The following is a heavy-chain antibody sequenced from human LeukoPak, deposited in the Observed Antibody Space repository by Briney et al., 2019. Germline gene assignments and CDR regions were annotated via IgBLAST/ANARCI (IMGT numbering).Heavy chain of an antibody. V-gene: IGHV1-18*01. Sequence: ASVKVSCKASGYTFTSYGISWVRQAPGQGLEWVGWISAYNGNTNYAQKLQGRVTMTTDTSTSTAYMELRSLRSDDTAVYYCARDWIGYYYDSSGYYIGDYWGQGTLVTVSS. CDR1: GYTFTSYG. J-gene: IGHJ4*02. CDR2: ISAYNGNT. CDR3: ARDWIGYYYDSSGYYIGDY. D-gene: IGHD3-22*01.